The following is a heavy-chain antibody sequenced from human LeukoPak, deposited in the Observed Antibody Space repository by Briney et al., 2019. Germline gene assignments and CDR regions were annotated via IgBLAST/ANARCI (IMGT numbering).Heavy chain of an antibody. CDR3: AREHSSSSGKVFDY. D-gene: IGHD6-6*01. V-gene: IGHV1-2*02. CDR1: GYTFPGYY. Sequence: ASVKVSCKASGYTFPGYYMHWVRQAPGQGLEWMGWINPNSGGTNYAQKFQGRVTMTRDTSISTAYMELSRLGSDDTAVYYCAREHSSSSGKVFDYWGQGTLVTVSS. CDR2: INPNSGGT. J-gene: IGHJ4*02.